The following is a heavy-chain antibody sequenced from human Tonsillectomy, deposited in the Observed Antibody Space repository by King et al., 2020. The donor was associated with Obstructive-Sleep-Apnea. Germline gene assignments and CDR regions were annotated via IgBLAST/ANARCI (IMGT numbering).Heavy chain of an antibody. V-gene: IGHV3-23*04. Sequence: DVQLVESGGGLVQPGGSLRLSCAGSGFTFRSYAMSWVRQAPGRGLEWVSGISGSGGYTYYADSGKGRFTISRDNSKNTLYLQMNSLRAEDTAVYYCAKDSMDYDTLTGPVDYWGQGTLVTVSS. CDR2: ISGSGGYT. J-gene: IGHJ4*02. CDR1: GFTFRSYA. CDR3: AKDSMDYDTLTGPVDY. D-gene: IGHD3-9*01.